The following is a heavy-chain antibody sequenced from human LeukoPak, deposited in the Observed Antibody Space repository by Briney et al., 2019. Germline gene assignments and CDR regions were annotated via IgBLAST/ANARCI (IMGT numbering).Heavy chain of an antibody. CDR3: ARVNDYYHPLGDYFDY. CDR2: IYYSGT. CDR1: GGSISSSSYY. J-gene: IGHJ4*02. D-gene: IGHD3-22*01. Sequence: PSETLSLTCTVSGGSISSSSYYWGWIRQPPGKGLEWIGNIYYSGTYYNPSLKSRVTISVDTSKNQFSLKLSSVTAADTAVYYCARVNDYYHPLGDYFDYWGQGTLVTVSS. V-gene: IGHV4-39*07.